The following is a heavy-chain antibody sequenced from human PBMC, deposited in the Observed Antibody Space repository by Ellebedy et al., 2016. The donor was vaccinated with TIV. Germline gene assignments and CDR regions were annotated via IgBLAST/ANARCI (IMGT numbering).Heavy chain of an antibody. V-gene: IGHV4-39*07. Sequence: SETLSLXXTVSGGSIDNTSYFWGWIRQPPGKGLEWIGSIYDNETTFSNPSLKSRVTMSLDTSKNQFSLNLTSVTAADTAVYYCARGRRFSASFHPMMSTFEVWGQGTTVIVSS. CDR2: IYDNETT. CDR1: GGSIDNTSYF. CDR3: ARGRRFSASFHPMMSTFEV. J-gene: IGHJ3*01. D-gene: IGHD3-10*01.